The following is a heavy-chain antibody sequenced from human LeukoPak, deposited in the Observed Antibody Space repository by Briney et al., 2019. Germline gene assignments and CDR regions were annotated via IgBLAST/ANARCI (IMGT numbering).Heavy chain of an antibody. CDR1: GFTFDDYA. D-gene: IGHD2-2*01. CDR2: SGSI. CDR3: ASVVPAVPTGYQDAFDI. V-gene: IGHV3-9*01. Sequence: PGRSLRLSCAASGFTFDDYAMHWVRQGPGKGLEWVSGSGSIGYADSVKGRFTISRDNSKNTLYLQMNSLRPEDTAVYYCASVVPAVPTGYQDAFDIWGQGTMVTVSS. J-gene: IGHJ3*02.